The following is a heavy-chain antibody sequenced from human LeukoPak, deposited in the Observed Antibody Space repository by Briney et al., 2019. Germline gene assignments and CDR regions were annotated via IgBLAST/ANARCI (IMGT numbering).Heavy chain of an antibody. V-gene: IGHV3-30*02. Sequence: GGSLRLSCAASGFTFSSYGMHWVRQAPDKGLEWVAFIRYDGSNKYYADSVKGRFTISRDNSKNTLYLQMNSLRAEDTAVYYCAKVACGGSCYYFDYWGQGTLVTVSS. CDR1: GFTFSSYG. J-gene: IGHJ4*02. D-gene: IGHD2-15*01. CDR3: AKVACGGSCYYFDY. CDR2: IRYDGSNK.